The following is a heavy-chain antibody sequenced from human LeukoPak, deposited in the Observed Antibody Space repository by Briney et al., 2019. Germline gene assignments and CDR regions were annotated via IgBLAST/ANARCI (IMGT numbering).Heavy chain of an antibody. J-gene: IGHJ4*02. CDR1: GGSISSSTSY. CDR3: ARHRDCYDSPPDY. Sequence: PSETLSLTCTVSGGSISSSTSYWGWIRQPPGKGLEWIANIYYTGTPYYNPSLRSRVTISVDTSINQFSLKVRSLTSADTAVYYCARHRDCYDSPPDYWGQGILVTVSS. CDR2: IYYTGTP. D-gene: IGHD3-22*01. V-gene: IGHV4-39*01.